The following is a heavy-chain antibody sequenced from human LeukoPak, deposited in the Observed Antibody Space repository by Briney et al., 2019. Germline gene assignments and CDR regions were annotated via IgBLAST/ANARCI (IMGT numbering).Heavy chain of an antibody. J-gene: IGHJ4*02. CDR2: ISAYNGNT. D-gene: IGHD1-26*01. Sequence: GASVKVSCKASGYTFTSYGISWVRQAPGRGLEWMGWISAYNGNTNYAQKLQGRVTMTRNTSISTAYMELSSLRSEDTAVYYCARLGIVGANYWGQGTLVTVSS. CDR3: ARLGIVGANY. CDR1: GYTFTSYG. V-gene: IGHV1-18*01.